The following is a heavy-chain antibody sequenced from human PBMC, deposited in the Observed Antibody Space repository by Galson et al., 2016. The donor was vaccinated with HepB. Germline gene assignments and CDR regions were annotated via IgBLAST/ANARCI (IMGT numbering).Heavy chain of an antibody. CDR2: IYYSGTT. V-gene: IGHV4-31*03. CDR3: TRDRGDVGFDGSGMVVVTASSFDP. D-gene: IGHD2-15*01. CDR1: GDSISSGRHY. Sequence: TLSLTCTVSGDSISSGRHYWTWIRQHPGKGLEWIGHIYYSGTTSYNASLKSRVSISVDTSKNQFSLKLNSVTAADTAVYYCTRDRGDVGFDGSGMVVVTASSFDPWGQGTLVIVSS. J-gene: IGHJ5*02.